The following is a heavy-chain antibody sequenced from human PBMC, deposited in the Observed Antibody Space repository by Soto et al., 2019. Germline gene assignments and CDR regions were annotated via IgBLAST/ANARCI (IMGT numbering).Heavy chain of an antibody. CDR3: ASSGIYYDFWSGYAH. Sequence: SETLSLNCTVSGGSISSSYWSWIRQPPGKGLEWIGYIYYSGSTNYNPSLKSRVTISVDTSKNQFSLKLSSVTAADTAVYYCASSGIYYDFWSGYAHWGQGTLVTVSS. V-gene: IGHV4-59*01. D-gene: IGHD3-3*01. CDR2: IYYSGST. J-gene: IGHJ4*02. CDR1: GGSISSSY.